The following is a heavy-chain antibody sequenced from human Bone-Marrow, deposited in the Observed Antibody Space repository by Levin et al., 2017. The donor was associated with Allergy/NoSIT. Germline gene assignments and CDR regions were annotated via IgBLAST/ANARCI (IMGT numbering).Heavy chain of an antibody. CDR2: IHSDTRL. CDR3: ARSNWKIIGTTTYSFDS. D-gene: IGHD1-1*01. J-gene: IGHJ4*02. CDR1: GLIVTNSY. V-gene: IGHV3-53*01. Sequence: PGGSLRLSCAASGLIVTNSYMSWVRQAPGKGLEWVSGIHSDTRLYYADSVKGRFTVSRDKTKNTLYLQMDNLRAEDTAVYWCARSNWKIIGTTTYSFDSWGQGTLVTVAS.